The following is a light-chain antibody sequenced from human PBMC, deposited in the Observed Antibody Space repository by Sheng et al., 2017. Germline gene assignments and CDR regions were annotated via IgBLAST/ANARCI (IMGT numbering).Light chain of an antibody. CDR2: RAS. CDR1: QSINIY. V-gene: IGKV1-39*01. J-gene: IGKJ3*01. CDR3: QQTYSFPIT. Sequence: DIQMTQSPSSLSASVGDRVNLTCRTSQSINIYLNWYHQQPGKAPDLLIYRASTLQSGVPSRFSGSGSGTDFTLTISSLQPEDFVTYYCQQTYSFPITFGPGTRVDIK.